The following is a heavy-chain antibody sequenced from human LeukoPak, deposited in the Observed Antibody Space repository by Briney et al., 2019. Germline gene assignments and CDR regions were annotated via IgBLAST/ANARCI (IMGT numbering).Heavy chain of an antibody. CDR3: ARDFLVPV. V-gene: IGHV3-7*01. D-gene: IGHD1-26*01. J-gene: IGHJ4*02. CDR2: IKYDGSEK. CDR1: RFTFSSYW. Sequence: PGGSLRLSCAASRFTFSSYWMSWVRQAPGKGLEWVANIKYDGSEKYYVDSVKGRFTISRDNAKNSLYLQMNSLRAEDTAVYYCARDFLVPVGGQGTLVTVSS.